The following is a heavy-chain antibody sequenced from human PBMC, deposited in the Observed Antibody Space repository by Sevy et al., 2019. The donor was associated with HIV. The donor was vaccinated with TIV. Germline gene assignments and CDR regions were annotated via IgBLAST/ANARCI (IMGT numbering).Heavy chain of an antibody. CDR2: IYHSGST. V-gene: IGHV4-4*02. Sequence: SESLSLNCAVSGGSITSVNWWHWVRQPPGKGQEWIGEIYHSGSTNYNPSLKSRVTISVDNSKNQFSLNLYSVTAADTAVYYCARGGETPRGFDPWGQGSLVTVSS. D-gene: IGHD3-10*01. CDR3: ARGGETPRGFDP. J-gene: IGHJ5*02. CDR1: GGSITSVNW.